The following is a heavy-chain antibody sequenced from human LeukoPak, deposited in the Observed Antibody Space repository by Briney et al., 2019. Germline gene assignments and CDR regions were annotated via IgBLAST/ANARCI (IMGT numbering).Heavy chain of an antibody. Sequence: PGRSLRLSWAASGFTFSSYGMHWVRQAPGKGLEWVAVISYDGSNKYYADSVKGRFTISRDNSKNTLYLQMNSLRAEDTAVYYCAKEKPVFGYSSGFDYWGQGTLVTVSS. CDR1: GFTFSSYG. CDR3: AKEKPVFGYSSGFDY. V-gene: IGHV3-30*18. CDR2: ISYDGSNK. J-gene: IGHJ4*02. D-gene: IGHD6-19*01.